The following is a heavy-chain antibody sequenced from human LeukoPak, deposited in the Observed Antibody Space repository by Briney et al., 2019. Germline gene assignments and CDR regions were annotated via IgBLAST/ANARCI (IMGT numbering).Heavy chain of an antibody. CDR1: AFIFSGHW. CDR2: IKQDGSAK. Sequence: GGSLGLSCEGSAFIFSGHWMNWVRQAPGKGLEWAANIKQDGSAKYYVDSVKGRFTISRDNAKNSLYLQMNSLRAEDTAVYYCARRYFDSWGQGTLVTVSS. J-gene: IGHJ4*02. V-gene: IGHV3-7*03. CDR3: ARRYFDS.